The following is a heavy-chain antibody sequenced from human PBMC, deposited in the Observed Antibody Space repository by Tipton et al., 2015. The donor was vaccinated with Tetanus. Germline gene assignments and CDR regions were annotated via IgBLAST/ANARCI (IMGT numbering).Heavy chain of an antibody. CDR3: VRDRAAAGGSDY. Sequence: QVQLVQSGAEVKKPGSSVKVSCKSSGGPFYKHGIDWVRQAPGQGLEWMGGIIPASGATNYAHKFQGRVTMTADASTTTVHMELSNLRPDDTAVYYCVRDRAAAGGSDYWGQGTLVTV. V-gene: IGHV1-69*01. CDR2: IIPASGAT. CDR1: GGPFYKHG. D-gene: IGHD6-25*01. J-gene: IGHJ4*02.